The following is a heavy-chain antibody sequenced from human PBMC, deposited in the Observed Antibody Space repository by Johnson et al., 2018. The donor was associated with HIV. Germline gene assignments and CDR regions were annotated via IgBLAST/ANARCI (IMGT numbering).Heavy chain of an antibody. Sequence: VQLVESGGGLVKPGGSLRLSCAASGFTFSNAWMSWVRQAPGKGLEWVGRIKSKTDGGTTDYAAPVKGRFTISRDDSKNTLYLQMNSLKTEDTAVYYCTTVSVRLGNALDIWGQGTMVTVSS. CDR3: TTVSVRLGNALDI. J-gene: IGHJ3*02. V-gene: IGHV3-15*01. CDR1: GFTFSNAW. CDR2: IKSKTDGGTT. D-gene: IGHD3-22*01.